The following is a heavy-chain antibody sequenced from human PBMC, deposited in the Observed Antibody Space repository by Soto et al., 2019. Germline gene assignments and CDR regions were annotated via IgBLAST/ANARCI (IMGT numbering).Heavy chain of an antibody. V-gene: IGHV1-3*01. D-gene: IGHD6-13*01. Sequence: QVPLVQSGAEVKKPGASVKVSCKASGYTFTSYAMHWVRQAPGQRLEWMGWINAGNGNTKYSQKFQGRVTITRDTSARTAYMELSSLRSEDTAVYYCARALVGLTSSWYDYWGQGTLVTVSS. CDR3: ARALVGLTSSWYDY. CDR2: INAGNGNT. J-gene: IGHJ4*02. CDR1: GYTFTSYA.